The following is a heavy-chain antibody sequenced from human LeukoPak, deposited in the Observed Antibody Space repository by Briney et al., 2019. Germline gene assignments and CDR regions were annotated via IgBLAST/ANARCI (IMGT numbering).Heavy chain of an antibody. D-gene: IGHD4-17*01. V-gene: IGHV3-48*02. CDR1: GSTFSSYS. J-gene: IGHJ5*02. Sequence: GGSLRLSCGASGSTFSSYSMNWVRQAPGKGLEWVSYISSGSSAIYYADSVKGRFTISRDNAKNSLYLQMNSLRDEDTAVYYCARDRAVTTGVWFDPWGQGTLVTVSS. CDR3: ARDRAVTTGVWFDP. CDR2: ISSGSSAI.